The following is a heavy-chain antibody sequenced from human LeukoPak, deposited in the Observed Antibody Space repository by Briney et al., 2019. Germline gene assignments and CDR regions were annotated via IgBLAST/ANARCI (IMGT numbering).Heavy chain of an antibody. J-gene: IGHJ4*02. CDR3: ARDGIAGRFGEYSDY. Sequence: GALRLSCAASGFTVSSNYMRWVRQAPGKGLEWVSVIYSGGSTYYADSVKGRFTISRDNSKNTLYLQMNSLRAEDTAVYYCARDGIAGRFGEYSDYWGQGTLVTVSS. D-gene: IGHD3-10*01. CDR2: IYSGGST. CDR1: GFTVSSNY. V-gene: IGHV3-66*02.